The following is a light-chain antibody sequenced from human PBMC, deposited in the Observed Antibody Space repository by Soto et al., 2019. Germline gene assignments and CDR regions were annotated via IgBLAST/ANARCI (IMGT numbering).Light chain of an antibody. CDR2: AAS. CDR3: QQSFNTPIT. J-gene: IGKJ5*01. V-gene: IGKV1-39*01. Sequence: DIQMTQSPSSLSASVGDRVTITCRASQIISSYLNWYQQKPGKAPKSLIYAASNLQSGVPSRFSGSGSGTDFTLTISSLQPEDFATYYCQQSFNTPITFGHGTRLEI. CDR1: QIISSY.